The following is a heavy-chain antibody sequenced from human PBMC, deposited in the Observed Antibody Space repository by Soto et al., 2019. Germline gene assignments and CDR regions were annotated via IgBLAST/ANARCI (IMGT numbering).Heavy chain of an antibody. CDR1: GGSFSGCY. CDR3: ARGGYQLRRGPFDY. D-gene: IGHD2-2*01. J-gene: IGHJ4*02. V-gene: IGHV4-34*01. CDR2: INHSGST. Sequence: SETLSLTCAVYGGSFSGCYWSWIRQPPGKGLEWIGEINHSGSTNYNPSLKSRVTISVDTSKNQFSLKLSSVTAADTAVYYCARGGYQLRRGPFDYWGQGTLVTVSS.